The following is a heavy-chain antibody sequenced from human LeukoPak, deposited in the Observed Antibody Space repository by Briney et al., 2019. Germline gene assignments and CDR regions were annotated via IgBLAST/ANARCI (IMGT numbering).Heavy chain of an antibody. CDR3: ARVVGYGDYERGDETKLDDY. Sequence: GGSLRLSCAASGFTFDDYGMSWVRQAPGKGLVWVSRINSDGSSTSYADSVKGRFTISRDNAKNTLYLQMNSLRAEDTAVYYCARVVGYGDYERGDETKLDDYWGQGTLVTVSS. V-gene: IGHV3-74*01. CDR1: GFTFDDYG. CDR2: INSDGSST. D-gene: IGHD4-17*01. J-gene: IGHJ4*02.